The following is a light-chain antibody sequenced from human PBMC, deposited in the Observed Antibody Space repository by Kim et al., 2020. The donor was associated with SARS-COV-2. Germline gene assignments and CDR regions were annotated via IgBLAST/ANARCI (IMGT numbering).Light chain of an antibody. J-gene: IGKJ2*01. CDR2: GAS. CDR3: QQYGSSPYT. V-gene: IGKV3-20*01. Sequence: EIVLTQSPGTLSLSPGERATLSCRASQSVSSSYLAWYQQKPGQAPRLLIYGASSRATGIPDRFSGSGSGTDFTLTISRLEPEDFAVYYCQQYGSSPYTFGQGTKVEF. CDR1: QSVSSSY.